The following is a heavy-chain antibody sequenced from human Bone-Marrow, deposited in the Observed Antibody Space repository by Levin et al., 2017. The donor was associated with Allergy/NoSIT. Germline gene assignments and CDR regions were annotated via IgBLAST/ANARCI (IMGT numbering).Heavy chain of an antibody. CDR3: ARLAAGMDNPFDY. CDR1: GDSVSSNSAA. V-gene: IGHV6-1*01. D-gene: IGHD6-13*01. J-gene: IGHJ4*02. Sequence: RSQTLSLTCAISGDSVSSNSAAWHWIRQSPSRGLEWLGRTYRRSKWFNDYALSVKSRIKINPDTSRNLFYLQLNSVTPEDTAVYDCARLAAGMDNPFDYWGQGTLVTVSS. CDR2: TYRRSKWFN.